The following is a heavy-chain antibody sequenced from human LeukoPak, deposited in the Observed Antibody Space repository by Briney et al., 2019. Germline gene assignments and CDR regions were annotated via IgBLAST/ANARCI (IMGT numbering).Heavy chain of an antibody. Sequence: PGGSLRLSCAASGFTFSSYWMTWVRQAPGKGLEWVASLNEDGSKRSYVGSVKGRFTISRDNARKSVYLQMNSLTAKDTAVYYCARAVTSMDGYWGQGTLVTVSS. CDR1: GFTFSSYW. CDR3: ARAVTSMDGY. V-gene: IGHV3-7*03. D-gene: IGHD5-18*01. J-gene: IGHJ4*02. CDR2: LNEDGSKR.